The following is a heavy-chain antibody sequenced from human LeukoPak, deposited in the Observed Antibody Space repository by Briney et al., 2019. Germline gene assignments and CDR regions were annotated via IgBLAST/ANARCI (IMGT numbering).Heavy chain of an antibody. V-gene: IGHV3-53*01. CDR1: GFTFSSDY. J-gene: IGHJ3*02. CDR2: VYSGGST. CDR3: ARAGYYDSSGFYAPDAFDI. D-gene: IGHD3-22*01. Sequence: GGSLRPSCAASGFTFSSDYMTWVRQAPGKGLEWVSFVYSGGSTYYEDSVKGRFTISRDSSKNTLFLQMNSLRVGDTAVYYCARAGYYDSSGFYAPDAFDIWGQGTVVTVSS.